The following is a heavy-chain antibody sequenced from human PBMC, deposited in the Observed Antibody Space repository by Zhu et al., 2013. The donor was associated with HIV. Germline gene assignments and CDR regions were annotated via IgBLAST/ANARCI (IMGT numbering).Heavy chain of an antibody. J-gene: IGHJ4*02. Sequence: QSGADVKKPGASVKVSCKVSGYTFTDDYIHWVRQAPGQGLEWMGWINPNSGGTNYAQKFQGRVTMTRDTSIITAYMEVSRLRSDDTAVYYCARGAGYDSSGYYNDYWGQGTLVTVSS. V-gene: IGHV1-2*02. CDR2: INPNSGGT. CDR3: ARGAGYDSSGYYNDY. D-gene: IGHD3-22*01. CDR1: GYTFTDDY.